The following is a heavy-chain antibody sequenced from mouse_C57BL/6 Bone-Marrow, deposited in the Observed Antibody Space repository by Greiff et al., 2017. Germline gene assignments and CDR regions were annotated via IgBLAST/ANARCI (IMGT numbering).Heavy chain of an antibody. V-gene: IGHV14-1*01. CDR2: IDPEDGDT. Sequence: EVQLQQSGAELVRPGASVKLSCTASGFNIKDYYMHRVKQRPEQGLEWIGRIDPEDGDTEYAPKFQGKATMTADTSSNTAYLQLSSLTSEDTAVYYCTIREGAMDYWGQGTSVTVSS. CDR3: TIREGAMDY. J-gene: IGHJ4*01. CDR1: GFNIKDYY.